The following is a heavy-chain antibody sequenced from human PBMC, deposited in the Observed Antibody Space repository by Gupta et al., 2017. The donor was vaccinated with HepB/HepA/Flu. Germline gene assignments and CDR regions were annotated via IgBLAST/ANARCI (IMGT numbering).Heavy chain of an antibody. CDR1: GGSIRSSSYY. Sequence: QLQLQESGPGLVKPSETLSLTCPVSGGSIRSSSYYWGWIRQPPGKGLEWIGSIFYSGSTYYNPSLKSRVTISVDTSKNQFSLKLSSVTAADTAVYYCARLGCSSTSCYAGSAFDIWGQGTMVTVSS. V-gene: IGHV4-39*01. D-gene: IGHD2-2*01. CDR3: ARLGCSSTSCYAGSAFDI. J-gene: IGHJ3*02. CDR2: IFYSGST.